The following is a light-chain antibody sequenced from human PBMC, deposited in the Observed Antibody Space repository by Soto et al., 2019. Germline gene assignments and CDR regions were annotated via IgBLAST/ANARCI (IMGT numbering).Light chain of an antibody. V-gene: IGKV3-15*01. CDR2: DAS. Sequence: EIVMTQSTATLSVSPGERATLSCRASQSVRNNLAWYQQKPGQAPRLLIYDASTRATGIPARFSGSGSGTEFTLTITSLQSEDFAIYSCQQDNNWPPLYTFGQGTKLEIK. J-gene: IGKJ2*01. CDR3: QQDNNWPPLYT. CDR1: QSVRNN.